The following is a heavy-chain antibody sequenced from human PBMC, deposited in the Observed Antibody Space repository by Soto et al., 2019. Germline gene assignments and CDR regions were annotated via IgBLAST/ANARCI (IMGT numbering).Heavy chain of an antibody. Sequence: QVQLVESGGGVVQPGRSLRLSCAASGFTFSSYGMHWVRQAPGKGLEWVAVISYDGSNKYYADSVKGRFTISRDNSKNTLYLQMNSLRAEVTAVYYCAKDKRPNYNYGMEVWGQGTTVTVSS. CDR2: ISYDGSNK. V-gene: IGHV3-30*18. CDR1: GFTFSSYG. CDR3: AKDKRPNYNYGMEV. J-gene: IGHJ6*02.